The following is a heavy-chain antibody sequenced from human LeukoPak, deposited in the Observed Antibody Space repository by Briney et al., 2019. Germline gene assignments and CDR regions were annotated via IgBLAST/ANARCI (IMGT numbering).Heavy chain of an antibody. J-gene: IGHJ3*02. D-gene: IGHD3-16*01. V-gene: IGHV4-39*07. CDR1: GGSISSSSYY. CDR2: IYYSGST. CDR3: ARDGVNRAFDI. Sequence: PSETLSLTCTVSGGSISSSSYYWGWIRQPPGKGLEWIGSIYYSGSTYYNPSLKSRVTISVDTSKNQFSLKLSSVTAADTAVYYCARDGVNRAFDIWGQGTMVTVSS.